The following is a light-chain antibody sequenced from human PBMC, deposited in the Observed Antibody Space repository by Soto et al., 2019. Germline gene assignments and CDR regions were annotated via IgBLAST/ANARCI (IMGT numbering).Light chain of an antibody. Sequence: IQMTPSPSSPSASLGDRVTIPFPASQSISSYLNWYQQKPGKAPKRLIYAASSLQSGVPSRFSGSGSGTEFTLTISSLQPEDFATYYCLQHNSYPRTFGQGTKVDIK. J-gene: IGKJ1*01. CDR3: LQHNSYPRT. V-gene: IGKV1-17*01. CDR2: AAS. CDR1: QSISSY.